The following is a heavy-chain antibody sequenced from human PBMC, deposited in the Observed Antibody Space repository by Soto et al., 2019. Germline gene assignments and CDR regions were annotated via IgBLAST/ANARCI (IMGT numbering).Heavy chain of an antibody. Sequence: GESLKISCKGSGYSFTRYWIGWVRQMPGKGLEWMGIIYPGDSDTRYSPSFQGQVTISADKSISTAYLQWSSLKASDTAMYYCARHICGGDCYTYYYYYGMDVWGQGTTVTVSS. CDR2: IYPGDSDT. V-gene: IGHV5-51*01. J-gene: IGHJ6*02. CDR3: ARHICGGDCYTYYYYYGMDV. CDR1: GYSFTRYW. D-gene: IGHD2-21*02.